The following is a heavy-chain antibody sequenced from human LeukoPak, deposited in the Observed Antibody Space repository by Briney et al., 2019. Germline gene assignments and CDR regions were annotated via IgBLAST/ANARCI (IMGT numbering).Heavy chain of an antibody. CDR2: VYDSRSI. CDR1: DYSLSRGYY. CDR3: AIKVRVVIPATAYVDY. J-gene: IGHJ4*02. D-gene: IGHD2-15*01. V-gene: IGHV4-38-2*02. Sequence: PSETLSLTCTVSDYSLSRGYYWVWTRQPPGKGLEWIASVYDSRSIYYNPSLKSRVTISVEMSKNQFSLKLRSVADADTTVYYCAIKVRVVIPATAYVDYWGQGTLVTVSS.